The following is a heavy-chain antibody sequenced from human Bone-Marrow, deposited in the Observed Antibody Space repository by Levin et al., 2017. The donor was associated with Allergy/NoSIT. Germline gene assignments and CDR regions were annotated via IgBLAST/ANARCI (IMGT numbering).Heavy chain of an antibody. J-gene: IGHJ6*02. CDR1: GYTFTTYG. V-gene: IGHV1-18*01. CDR3: ARGHFPYYYYGMDV. CDR2: VSAYSGNT. Sequence: ASVKVSCKASGYTFTTYGLTWVRQAPGQGLEWMGWVSAYSGNTNYALNLQDRVTMTTDTATNTAYMELTSLRSDDTTIYYCARGHFPYYYYGMDVWGQGTTVVVSS.